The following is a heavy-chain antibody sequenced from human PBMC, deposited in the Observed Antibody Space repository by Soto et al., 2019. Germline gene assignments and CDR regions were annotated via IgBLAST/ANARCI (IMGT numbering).Heavy chain of an antibody. CDR3: ARDPISPFGVVMRGEGYY. V-gene: IGHV3-21*01. CDR2: ISSSSSYI. CDR1: GFTFSSYS. J-gene: IGHJ4*02. D-gene: IGHD3-3*01. Sequence: AGGSLRLSCAASGFTFSSYSMNWVRQAPGKGLEWVSSISSSSSYIYYADSVKGRFTISRDNAKNSLYLQMNSLRAEDTAVYYCARDPISPFGVVMRGEGYYWGQGTLVTVSS.